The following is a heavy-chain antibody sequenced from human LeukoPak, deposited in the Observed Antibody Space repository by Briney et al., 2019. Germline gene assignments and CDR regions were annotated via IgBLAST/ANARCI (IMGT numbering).Heavy chain of an antibody. V-gene: IGHV1-2*02. CDR2: INPNSGGT. Sequence: ASVKVSCKASAYTFTVYYLHWVLQAPGQGLEWMGWINPNSGGTNYAQKFQGRVTMTRDTSISTAYMELSRLISDDTAVYYCARDVGYYGSGNYYLIDYWGQGTLVTVSS. CDR1: AYTFTVYY. D-gene: IGHD3-10*01. CDR3: ARDVGYYGSGNYYLIDY. J-gene: IGHJ4*02.